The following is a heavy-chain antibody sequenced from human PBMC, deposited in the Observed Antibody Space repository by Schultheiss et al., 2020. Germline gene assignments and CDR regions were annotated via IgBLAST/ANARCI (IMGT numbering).Heavy chain of an antibody. CDR2: ISSSGSTI. V-gene: IGHV3-11*01. CDR3: ARAPRPYYYDSSGYLDY. CDR1: GFTFSDYY. D-gene: IGHD3-22*01. J-gene: IGHJ4*02. Sequence: GESLKISCAASGFTFSDYYMSWIRQAPGKGLEWVSYISSSGSTIYYADSVKGRFTISRDNAKNSLYLQMNSLRAEDTAVYYCARAPRPYYYDSSGYLDYWGQGTLVTVS.